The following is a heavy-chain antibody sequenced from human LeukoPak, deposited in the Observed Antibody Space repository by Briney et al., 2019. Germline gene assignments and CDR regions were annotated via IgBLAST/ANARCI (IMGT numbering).Heavy chain of an antibody. CDR3: ARSPYYDSSGNNWFDP. Sequence: SVKLSCKASGGTFSSYTISWVRQAPGQGLEWMARIIPILGIANYAQKFQGRVTITADKSTSTAYMELSSLRSEDTAVYYCARSPYYDSSGNNWFDPWGQGTLVTVSS. CDR1: GGTFSSYT. V-gene: IGHV1-69*02. D-gene: IGHD3-22*01. CDR2: IIPILGIA. J-gene: IGHJ5*02.